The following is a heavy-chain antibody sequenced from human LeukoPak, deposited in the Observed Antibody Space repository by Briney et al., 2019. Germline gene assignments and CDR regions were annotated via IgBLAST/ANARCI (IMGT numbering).Heavy chain of an antibody. D-gene: IGHD6-6*01. CDR2: ISSSSSYI. CDR1: GFTFSSYS. Sequence: GGSLRLSCAASGFTFSSYSMNWVRQAPGKGLEWVSSISSSSSYIYYADSVKGRFTVSRDNAKNSPYLQMNSLRAEDTAVYYCARDHRPQVAARYNWFDPWGQGTLVTVSS. J-gene: IGHJ5*02. V-gene: IGHV3-21*01. CDR3: ARDHRPQVAARYNWFDP.